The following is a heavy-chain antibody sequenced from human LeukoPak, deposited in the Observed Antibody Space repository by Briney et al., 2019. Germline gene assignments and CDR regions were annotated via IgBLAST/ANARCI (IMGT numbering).Heavy chain of an antibody. D-gene: IGHD3-3*01. Sequence: SSETLSLTCAVYGGSFSGYYWSWIRQPPGKGLEWIGEINHSGSTNYNPSLKSRVTISVDTSKNQFSLKLSSVTAADTAVYYCARGRLITIFGVGPLGMDTWGQGTTVTVSS. CDR2: INHSGST. J-gene: IGHJ6*02. CDR3: ARGRLITIFGVGPLGMDT. V-gene: IGHV4-34*01. CDR1: GGSFSGYY.